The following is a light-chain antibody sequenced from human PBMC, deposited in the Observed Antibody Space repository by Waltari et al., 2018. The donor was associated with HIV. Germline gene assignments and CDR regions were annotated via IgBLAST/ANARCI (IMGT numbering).Light chain of an antibody. CDR2: EVK. Sequence: QSALTQPASVSGSPGQSITISCTGSDSDIGASDYVSWYHNYPDRATRLFIYEVKKLPSGVSSIFSGSKSANTASLTISGLQLEDEAEFYCSSFSRGLTLVVFGGGTHVTVL. CDR1: DSDIGASDY. CDR3: SSFSRGLTLVV. V-gene: IGLV2-14*01. J-gene: IGLJ2*01.